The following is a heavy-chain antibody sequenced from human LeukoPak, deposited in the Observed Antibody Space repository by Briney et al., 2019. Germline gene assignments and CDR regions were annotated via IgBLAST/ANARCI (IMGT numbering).Heavy chain of an antibody. D-gene: IGHD2/OR15-2a*01. CDR2: IRSETYGGTT. V-gene: IGHV3-49*04. Sequence: HPGGSLRLSCAASGFTFSSYWMSWVRQAPGKGLEWVGFIRSETYGGTTEYAASVKGRFTISRDDSKSIAYLQMNSLKTEDTAVYYCARAACTTSGAGCFDIWGQGTMVTVSS. CDR3: ARAACTTSGAGCFDI. CDR1: GFTFSSYW. J-gene: IGHJ3*02.